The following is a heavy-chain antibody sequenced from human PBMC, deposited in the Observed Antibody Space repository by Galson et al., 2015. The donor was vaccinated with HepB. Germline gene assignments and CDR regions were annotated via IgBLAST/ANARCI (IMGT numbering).Heavy chain of an antibody. Sequence: SLRLSCATSGFTFDDFAMHWVRQAPGKGLEWVSGLSWNGGNLDYADSVKGRFTISRDNAKNSLYLQMKSLRTEDTALYYCVRGRDTSGTNAPFDYWGQGSLVTVSS. D-gene: IGHD6-19*01. CDR1: GFTFDDFA. CDR3: VRGRDTSGTNAPFDY. V-gene: IGHV3-9*01. J-gene: IGHJ4*02. CDR2: LSWNGGNL.